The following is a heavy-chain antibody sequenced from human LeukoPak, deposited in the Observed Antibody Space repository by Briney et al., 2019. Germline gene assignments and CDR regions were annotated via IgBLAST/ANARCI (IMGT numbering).Heavy chain of an antibody. CDR3: VTRVKSTGDY. D-gene: IGHD1-1*01. Sequence: GGSLRLSCEASGXTLSNVWMNWVRQAPGKGLEWIGRIKTKTDGGTTEYAAPVKGRFTISRDDSKNTVYLQMNSLKTEDTALYYCVTRVKSTGDYWGQGTLVTVSS. J-gene: IGHJ4*02. CDR2: IKTKTDGGTT. V-gene: IGHV3-15*01. CDR1: GXTLSNVW.